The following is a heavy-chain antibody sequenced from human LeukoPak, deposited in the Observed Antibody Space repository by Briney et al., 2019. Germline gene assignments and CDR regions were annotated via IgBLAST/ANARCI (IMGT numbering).Heavy chain of an antibody. J-gene: IGHJ6*02. CDR1: GFTFSSSS. V-gene: IGHV3-21*01. Sequence: GGSLRLSCAASGFTFSSSSMNWVRQAPGEGLEWVSFISSSSSYIYYADSVKGRFTISRDNAKNSLYLQMNSLRAEDTAVYYCARDTIFGVVIAYYGMDVRGQGTTVTVSS. CDR2: ISSSSSYI. D-gene: IGHD3-3*01. CDR3: ARDTIFGVVIAYYGMDV.